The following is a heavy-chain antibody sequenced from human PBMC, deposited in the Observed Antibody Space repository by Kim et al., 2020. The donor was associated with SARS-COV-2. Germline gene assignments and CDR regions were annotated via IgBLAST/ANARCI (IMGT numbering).Heavy chain of an antibody. CDR3: AKAPIPYDFWSGYVLDY. D-gene: IGHD3-3*01. J-gene: IGHJ4*02. V-gene: IGHV3-30*02. Sequence: VKGRFTISRDNSKNTLYLQMNSLGAEDTAVYYCAKAPIPYDFWSGYVLDYWGQGTLVTVSS.